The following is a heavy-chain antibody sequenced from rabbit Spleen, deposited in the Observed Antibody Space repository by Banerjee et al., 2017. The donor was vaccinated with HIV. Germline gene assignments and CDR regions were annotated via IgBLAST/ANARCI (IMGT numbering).Heavy chain of an antibody. J-gene: IGHJ6*01. CDR3: ARDTSSSFSSYGMDL. Sequence: QSLEESGGDLVKPGASLTLTCTASGVSFSSSSYMCWVRQAPGKGLEWIACIDTGSSGFTYFATWAKGRFTCSKTSSTTVTLQMTSLTAADTATYFCARDTSSSFSSYGMDLWGPGPWSPS. CDR2: IDTGSSGFT. V-gene: IGHV1S40*01. D-gene: IGHD1-1*01. CDR1: GVSFSSSSY.